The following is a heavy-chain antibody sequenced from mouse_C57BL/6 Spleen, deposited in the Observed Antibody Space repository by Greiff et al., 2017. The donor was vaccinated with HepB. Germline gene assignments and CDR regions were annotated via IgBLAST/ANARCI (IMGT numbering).Heavy chain of an antibody. V-gene: IGHV1-42*01. CDR2: INPSTGGT. CDR3: ARGAVYGYDDY. Sequence: VQLKESGPELVKPGASVKISCKASGYSFTGYYMNWVKQSPEKSLEWIGEINPSTGGTTYNQKFKAKATLTVDKSSSTAYMQLKSLTSEDSAVYYCARGAVYGYDDYWGQGTTLTVSS. J-gene: IGHJ2*01. CDR1: GYSFTGYY. D-gene: IGHD2-2*01.